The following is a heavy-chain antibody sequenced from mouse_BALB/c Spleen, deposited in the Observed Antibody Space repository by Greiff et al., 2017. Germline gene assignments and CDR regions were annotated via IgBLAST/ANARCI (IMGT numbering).Heavy chain of an antibody. CDR2: ISYSGST. D-gene: IGHD1-1*01. CDR3: AREGHYYGSSPWFAY. Sequence: DVKLVESGPGLVKPSQSLSLTCTVTGYSITSDYAWNWIRQFPGNKLEWMGYISYSGSTSYNPSLKSRISITRDTSKNQFFLQLNSVTTEDTATYYCAREGHYYGSSPWFAYWGQGTLVTVSA. J-gene: IGHJ3*01. CDR1: GYSITSDYA. V-gene: IGHV3-2*02.